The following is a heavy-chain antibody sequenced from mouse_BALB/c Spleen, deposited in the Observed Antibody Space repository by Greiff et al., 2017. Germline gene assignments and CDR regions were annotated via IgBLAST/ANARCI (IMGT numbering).Heavy chain of an antibody. V-gene: IGHV1-69*01. CDR3: ARRYGSSYFDY. Sequence: VQLQQPGAELVMPGASVKMSCKASGYTFTDYWMHWVKQRPGQGLEWIGAIDTSDSYTSYNQKFKGKATLTVDESSSTAYMQLSSLTSEDSAVYYCARRYGSSYFDYWGQGTTLTVSS. D-gene: IGHD1-1*01. J-gene: IGHJ2*01. CDR2: IDTSDSYT. CDR1: GYTFTDYW.